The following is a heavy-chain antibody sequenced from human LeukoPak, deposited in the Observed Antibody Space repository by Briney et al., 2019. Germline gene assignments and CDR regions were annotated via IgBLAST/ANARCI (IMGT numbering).Heavy chain of an antibody. J-gene: IGHJ4*02. V-gene: IGHV1-18*01. Sequence: ASVKVSCKASGYTFKTYGIIWVRQAPGQGLEWMGWISAYNGDTTYAQKLQGRVTLTTDASTSTAYMELRSLRSDDTAVYYCARESTGGSLEIDYWGQGTLVTVSS. CDR1: GYTFKTYG. CDR3: ARESTGGSLEIDY. CDR2: ISAYNGDT. D-gene: IGHD2-8*02.